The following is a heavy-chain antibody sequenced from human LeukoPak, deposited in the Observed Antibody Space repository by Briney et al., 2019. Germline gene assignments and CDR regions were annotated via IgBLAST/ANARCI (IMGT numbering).Heavy chain of an antibody. D-gene: IGHD3-10*01. V-gene: IGHV3-21*06. CDR1: VFTFSTYN. CDR2: ITSSSRYT. J-gene: IGHJ4*02. Sequence: GGSLRLSCAASVFTFSTYNMNWVRQAPGKGLEWVSSITSSSRYTFYADSVKGRFTISRDNAKNSLYLQMNSLRAEDTAVYYCARSGSGSYYIFGRRKNYFDYWGQGTLVTVSS. CDR3: ARSGSGSYYIFGRRKNYFDY.